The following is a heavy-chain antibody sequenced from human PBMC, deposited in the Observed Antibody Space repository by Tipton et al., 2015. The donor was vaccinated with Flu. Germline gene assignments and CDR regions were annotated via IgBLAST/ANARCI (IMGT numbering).Heavy chain of an antibody. J-gene: IGHJ4*02. Sequence: SLRLSCAASGFNLNSYWMSWVRQAPGKGLEWVANINQDGSVKYYVESVKGRLSISRDNAKNSFYLQMDSLRAEDTAVYYCARQIGGGDCYWGQGTLVSVST. CDR3: ARQIGGGDCY. D-gene: IGHD2-21*01. CDR2: INQDGSVK. CDR1: GFNLNSYW. V-gene: IGHV3-7*03.